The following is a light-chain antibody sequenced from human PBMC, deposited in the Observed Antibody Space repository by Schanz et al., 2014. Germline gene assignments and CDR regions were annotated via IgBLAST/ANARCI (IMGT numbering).Light chain of an antibody. CDR3: QQSYSSLPLVT. Sequence: DIQMTQSPSSLSASVGDRVTITCRASQSISNYLNWYQQSPGKAPKLLIYSASSLHSGVPSRFSGSGSGTDFTLTISTLQPEDFATYYCQQSYSSLPLVTFGQGTRLEIQ. J-gene: IGKJ5*01. V-gene: IGKV1-39*01. CDR2: SAS. CDR1: QSISNY.